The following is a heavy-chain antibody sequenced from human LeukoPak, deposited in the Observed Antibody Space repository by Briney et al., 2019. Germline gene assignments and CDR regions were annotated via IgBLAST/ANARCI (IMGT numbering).Heavy chain of an antibody. Sequence: GGSLRFSCAASGLTFSSYAMSWVRQAPGKGLEWVSAITASGGNTYYADSVKGRFTISRDNSKNTLYLQMNSLRAEDTAVYYCAKSSRSWRYFQHWGQGTLVTVSS. V-gene: IGHV3-23*01. D-gene: IGHD2-15*01. CDR1: GLTFSSYA. CDR2: ITASGGNT. J-gene: IGHJ1*01. CDR3: AKSSRSWRYFQH.